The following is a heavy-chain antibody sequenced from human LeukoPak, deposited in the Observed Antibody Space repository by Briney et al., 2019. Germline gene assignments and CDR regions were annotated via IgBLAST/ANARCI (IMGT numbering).Heavy chain of an antibody. CDR3: ARDQVGCSSNGCCFDY. CDR2: TNPNSGDT. J-gene: IGHJ4*02. V-gene: IGHV1-2*06. D-gene: IGHD2-15*01. Sequence: GASVKVSCKASGYRFTGYYVHWVRQAPGQGLEWMGRTNPNSGDTSYAQEFQGRVSMTRDTSISTAYMEVSSLRSDDTAVYYCARDQVGCSSNGCCFDYWGQGTPVTVSS. CDR1: GYRFTGYY.